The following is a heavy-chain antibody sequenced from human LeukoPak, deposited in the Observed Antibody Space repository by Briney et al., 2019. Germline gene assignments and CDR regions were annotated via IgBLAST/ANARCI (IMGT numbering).Heavy chain of an antibody. CDR1: GFTFSSYG. D-gene: IGHD4-11*01. CDR3: ARDGGGTVTPGYYGMDV. J-gene: IGHJ6*02. CDR2: ISYDGSNK. Sequence: AGGSLRLSCAASGFTFSSYGMHWVRQAPGKGLEWVAVISYDGSNKYYADSVKGRFTISRDNSKNTLYLQMNSLRAEDTAVYYCARDGGGTVTPGYYGMDVWGQGTTVTVSS. V-gene: IGHV3-30*03.